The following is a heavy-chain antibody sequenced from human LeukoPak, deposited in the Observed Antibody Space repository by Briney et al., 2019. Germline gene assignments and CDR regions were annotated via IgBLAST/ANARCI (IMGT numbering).Heavy chain of an antibody. CDR1: GGSISSYY. D-gene: IGHD4-17*01. Sequence: PSETLSLTCTVSGGSISSYYWSWIRQPPGKGLEWIGYIYYSGSTNYNPSLKSRVTISVDTSKNQFSLKLSSVTAADTAVYYCARHEATVTNFDYWGQGTRVTVSS. V-gene: IGHV4-59*08. J-gene: IGHJ4*02. CDR3: ARHEATVTNFDY. CDR2: IYYSGST.